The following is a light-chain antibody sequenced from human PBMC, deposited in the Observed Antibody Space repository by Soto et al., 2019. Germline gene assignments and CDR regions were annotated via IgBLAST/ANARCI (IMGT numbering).Light chain of an antibody. CDR1: SSDVGGYDY. J-gene: IGLJ1*01. V-gene: IGLV2-8*01. CDR2: EVT. CDR3: SAYTVSRTYV. Sequence: QSVLTQPPSASGSPGQSVTISCTGTSSDVGGYDYVSWYQQHPGKAPKLKIYEVTIRPSGVSDRFSGSKSGNTASLTVSGLQAEDEADYYCSAYTVSRTYVFGTGTKVTVL.